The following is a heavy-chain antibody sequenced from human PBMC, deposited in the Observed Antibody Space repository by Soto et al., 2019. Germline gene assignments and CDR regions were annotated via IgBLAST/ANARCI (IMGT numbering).Heavy chain of an antibody. CDR3: ARGDPFYYDSSVSIHYYFEY. D-gene: IGHD3-22*01. Sequence: PSETLSLTCAVYGGSFSGYYWSWIRQPPGKGLEWIGEINHSGSTNYNPSLKSRVTISVDASKNQFSLKLSSVTAADTAVYYCARGDPFYYDSSVSIHYYFEYWGQGTLVTVSS. CDR2: INHSGST. CDR1: GGSFSGYY. V-gene: IGHV4-34*01. J-gene: IGHJ4*02.